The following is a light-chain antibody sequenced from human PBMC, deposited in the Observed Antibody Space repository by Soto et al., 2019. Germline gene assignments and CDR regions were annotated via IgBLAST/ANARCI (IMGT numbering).Light chain of an antibody. V-gene: IGLV4-69*01. CDR3: QTWGTGIVL. Sequence: QAVVTQSPSASASLGASVKLTCTLSSGHSSYVIAWHQQQPEKGPRYLMRLNSDGSHTKGDGIPDRFSGSSSGTERYLTISSLQSEDEADYYCQTWGTGIVLFGGGTQLTVL. CDR2: LNSDGSH. CDR1: SGHSSYV. J-gene: IGLJ2*01.